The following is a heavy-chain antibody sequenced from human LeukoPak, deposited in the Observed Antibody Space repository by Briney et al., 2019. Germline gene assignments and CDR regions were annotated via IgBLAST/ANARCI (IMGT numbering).Heavy chain of an antibody. CDR3: AKDRSSGPFDY. Sequence: GGSLRLSCAASGFTFSSYGMHWVRQAPGKGLEWVAVISNDGSNKYYADSVKGRFTISRDNSKNTLYLQMNSLRAEDTAVYYCAKDRSSGPFDYWGQGTLVTVSS. V-gene: IGHV3-30*18. J-gene: IGHJ4*02. CDR2: ISNDGSNK. D-gene: IGHD6-19*01. CDR1: GFTFSSYG.